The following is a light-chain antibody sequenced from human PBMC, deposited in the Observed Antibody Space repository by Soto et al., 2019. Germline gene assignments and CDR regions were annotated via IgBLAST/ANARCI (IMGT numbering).Light chain of an antibody. V-gene: IGKV1-39*01. CDR2: AAS. J-gene: IGKJ4*01. CDR1: QSISSY. CDR3: QQSYSTPLT. Sequence: DIQMTQSPSSLSASVGDRVTITCRASQSISSYLNWYQQKPGKAPKLLIYAASSLQSGVPSRFSGSGSGTDCTLTISSLQPEDFATYYCQQSYSTPLTVGGGTKVEIK.